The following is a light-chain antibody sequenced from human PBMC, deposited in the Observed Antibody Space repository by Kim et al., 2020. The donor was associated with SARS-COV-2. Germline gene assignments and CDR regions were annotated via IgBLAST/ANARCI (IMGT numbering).Light chain of an antibody. V-gene: IGKV3-11*01. CDR2: DAS. Sequence: LSLSPGERATLSCRARQSVSSYLAWYQQKPGQAPRLLIYDASNRATGIPARFSGSGSGTDFTLTISSLEPEDFAVYYCQQRSGFTFGPGTKVDIK. CDR3: QQRSGFT. CDR1: QSVSSY. J-gene: IGKJ3*01.